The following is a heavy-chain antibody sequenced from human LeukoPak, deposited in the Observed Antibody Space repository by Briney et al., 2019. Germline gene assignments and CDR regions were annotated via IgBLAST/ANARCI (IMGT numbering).Heavy chain of an antibody. CDR1: GFTVSSNY. J-gene: IGHJ4*02. D-gene: IGHD6-19*01. CDR2: IYSGGST. CDR3: ARSSSGWSFDY. V-gene: IGHV3-66*01. Sequence: GGSLRLSCTASGFTVSSNYMSWVRQAPGKGLEWVSVIYSGGSTYYADSVKGRFTISRDNSKSTLYLQMNSLRAEDTAVYYCARSSSGWSFDYWGQGTLVTVSS.